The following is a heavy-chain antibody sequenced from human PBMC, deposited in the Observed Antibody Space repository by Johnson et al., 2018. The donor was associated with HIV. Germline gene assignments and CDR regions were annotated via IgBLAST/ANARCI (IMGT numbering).Heavy chain of an antibody. D-gene: IGHD6-19*01. CDR3: GRVVSVAVAGSRQGAVGAFDM. CDR2: ISGSTIMI. V-gene: IGHV3-11*04. CDR1: GFTFSDYY. Sequence: QMLLVESGGGLVKPGGSLRLSCTASGFTFSDYYMSWIRQAPGKGLELVSYISGSTIMINYANSVKGRFTISRDNARKSLYLQMSSLRADDTAVYYWGRVVSVAVAGSRQGAVGAFDMWGQGTMVTVSS. J-gene: IGHJ3*02.